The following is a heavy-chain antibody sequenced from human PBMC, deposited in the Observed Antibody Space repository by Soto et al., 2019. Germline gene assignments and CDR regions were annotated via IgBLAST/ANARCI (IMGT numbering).Heavy chain of an antibody. Sequence: PGGSLRLSCAASGFTFSSYAMSWVRQAPGKGLEWVSAISGSGGSTYYADSVKGRFTISRDNSKNTLYPQMNSLRAEDTAVYYCAKPPAYQKTWGIDPWGQGTLVTVSS. CDR1: GFTFSSYA. V-gene: IGHV3-23*01. CDR2: ISGSGGST. CDR3: AKPPAYQKTWGIDP. D-gene: IGHD2-2*01. J-gene: IGHJ5*02.